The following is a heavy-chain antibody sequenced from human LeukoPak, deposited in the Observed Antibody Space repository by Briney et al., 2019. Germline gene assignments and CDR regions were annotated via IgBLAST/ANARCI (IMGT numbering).Heavy chain of an antibody. CDR2: ISSSGSNI. Sequence: GGSLRLSCAASGFTFSSYSMNWVRQAPGKGLEWVSYISSSGSNIYYADSVKGRFTISRDNAKNSLSLQMNSLRAEDTAVYYCARDQGGGYSYGWQSFDYWGQGTLVTVSS. CDR1: GFTFSSYS. CDR3: ARDQGGGYSYGWQSFDY. D-gene: IGHD5-18*01. V-gene: IGHV3-48*04. J-gene: IGHJ4*02.